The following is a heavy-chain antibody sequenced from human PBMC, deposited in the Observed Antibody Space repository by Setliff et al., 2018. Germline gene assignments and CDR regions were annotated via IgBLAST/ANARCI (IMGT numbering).Heavy chain of an antibody. CDR1: GGSISSGSYY. CDR3: ARKSRNIVVVPAAVIYYYYYYMDV. V-gene: IGHV4-61*09. Sequence: PSETLSLTCTVSGGSISSGSYYWSWIRQPAGKGLEWIGHIYSSGSTNYNPSLKSRVTISVDRSKNQFSLKLSSVIAADTAVYYCARKSRNIVVVPAAVIYYYYYYMDVWGKGTTVTVSS. J-gene: IGHJ6*03. D-gene: IGHD2-2*01. CDR2: IYSSGST.